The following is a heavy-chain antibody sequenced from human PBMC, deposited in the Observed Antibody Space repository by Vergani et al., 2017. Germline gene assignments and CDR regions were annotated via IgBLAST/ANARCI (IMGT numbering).Heavy chain of an antibody. J-gene: IGHJ1*01. CDR2: ISSGGGDI. D-gene: IGHD3-10*01. Sequence: EVQLLESGGGLVQPGGSRRLSCAGAGFTFDTYTMAYVRQAPGKGLEWVATISSGGGDIFYADSVKGRFTISRDNSKNTLFLQMNSLKDEDTAVSYCTTAXGLYYLHGEYFQYWGRGTLVSVSS. CDR3: TTAXGLYYLHGEYFQY. V-gene: IGHV3-23*01. CDR1: GFTFDTYT.